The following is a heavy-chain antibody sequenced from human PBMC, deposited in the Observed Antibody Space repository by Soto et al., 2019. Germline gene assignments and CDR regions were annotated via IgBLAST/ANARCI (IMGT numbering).Heavy chain of an antibody. CDR3: ARGGYFDSSNYLAY. CDR1: GGTFSSYA. D-gene: IGHD3-22*01. V-gene: IGHV1-3*01. Sequence: ASVKVSCQASGGTFSSYAISWVRQAPARRLEWMGWLNPGNGNTKYSQQFQGRVIIERDTAASTAYMDLSSLRSEHTAVYYRARGGYFDSSNYLAYWGLGTLVTVSS. CDR2: LNPGNGNT. J-gene: IGHJ4*02.